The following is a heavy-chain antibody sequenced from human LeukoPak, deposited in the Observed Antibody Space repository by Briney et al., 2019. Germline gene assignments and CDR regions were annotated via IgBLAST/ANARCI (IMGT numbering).Heavy chain of an antibody. CDR3: ARGSSLLGIFGPVDGLDAFDI. Sequence: ASVKVSCKASGGTFSSYAISWVRQAPGQGLEWMGGIIPIFGTANYAQKFQGRVTITADESTSTAYIELSSLRSEDTAVYYCARGSSLLGIFGPVDGLDAFDICGQETMVTVSS. J-gene: IGHJ3*02. CDR1: GGTFSSYA. D-gene: IGHD3/OR15-3a*01. CDR2: IIPIFGTA. V-gene: IGHV1-69*13.